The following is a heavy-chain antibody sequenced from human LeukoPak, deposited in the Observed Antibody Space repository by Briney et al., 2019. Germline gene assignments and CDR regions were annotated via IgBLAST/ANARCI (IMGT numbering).Heavy chain of an antibody. Sequence: GESLQISCKGSGYSFTSYWIGWVRQMPGKGLEWMGIIYPGDSDTRYSPSFQGQVTISADKSISTAYLQWSSLKASDTAMYYCARLEYCGGDCLNPIDYWGQGTLVTVSS. J-gene: IGHJ4*02. CDR3: ARLEYCGGDCLNPIDY. D-gene: IGHD2-21*02. CDR2: IYPGDSDT. CDR1: GYSFTSYW. V-gene: IGHV5-51*01.